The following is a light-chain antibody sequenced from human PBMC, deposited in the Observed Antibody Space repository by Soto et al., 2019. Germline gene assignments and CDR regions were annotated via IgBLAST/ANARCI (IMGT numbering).Light chain of an antibody. V-gene: IGKV1-5*01. CDR3: QQCYMGWT. Sequence: DIQMTQSPSTLSASVGDRVTITCRASQSIGSFLAWYQHQPGKAPKLLIYDASTLESGVPSRFSDTGSGTEFTFSITSLQPEYFGTYYCQQCYMGWTFGQGTKVDFK. J-gene: IGKJ1*01. CDR2: DAS. CDR1: QSIGSF.